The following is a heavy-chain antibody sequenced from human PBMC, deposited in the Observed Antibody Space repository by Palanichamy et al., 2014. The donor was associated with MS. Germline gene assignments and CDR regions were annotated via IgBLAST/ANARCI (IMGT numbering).Heavy chain of an antibody. CDR3: VRGPREYGFDY. CDR2: MNPNTGDT. D-gene: IGHD5-24*01. V-gene: IGHV1-8*01. Sequence: QVQLVQSGAEVKKPGASVKVSCKTSRLTFTSYDINWVRQATGPGLEWMGWMNPNTGDTDYAQKFRGRVTMTRDASITTAYMELNSLTSEDTAVYYCVRGPREYGFDYWGQGTLVTVSS. CDR1: RLTFTSYD. J-gene: IGHJ4*02.